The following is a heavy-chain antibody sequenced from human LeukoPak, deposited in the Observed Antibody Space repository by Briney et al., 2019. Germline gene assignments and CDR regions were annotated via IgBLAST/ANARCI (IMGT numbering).Heavy chain of an antibody. CDR1: GFTFSSYS. V-gene: IGHV3-21*01. Sequence: GGSLRLSCAASGFTFSSYSMNWVRQAPGKGLEWVSSISSSSSYIYYADSVKGRFTISRDNAKNSLYLQMNSLRAEDAAVYYCARDNMAGDRGSFDYWGQGTLVTVSS. D-gene: IGHD6-19*01. J-gene: IGHJ4*02. CDR3: ARDNMAGDRGSFDY. CDR2: ISSSSSYI.